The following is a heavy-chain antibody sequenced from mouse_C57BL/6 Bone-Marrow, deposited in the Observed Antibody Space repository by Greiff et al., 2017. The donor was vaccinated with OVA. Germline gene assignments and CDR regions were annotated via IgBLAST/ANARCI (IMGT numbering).Heavy chain of an antibody. D-gene: IGHD2-1*01. CDR1: GFNIKDYY. Sequence: EVQLKESGAELVKPGASVKLSCTASGFNIKDYYMHWVKQRTEQGLEWIGRIDPEDGETKYAPKFQGKATITADTSSNTAYLQLSSLTSEDTAVYYCARLTLLSKGHYWYFDVWGTGTTVTVSS. J-gene: IGHJ1*03. CDR3: ARLTLLSKGHYWYFDV. CDR2: IDPEDGET. V-gene: IGHV14-2*01.